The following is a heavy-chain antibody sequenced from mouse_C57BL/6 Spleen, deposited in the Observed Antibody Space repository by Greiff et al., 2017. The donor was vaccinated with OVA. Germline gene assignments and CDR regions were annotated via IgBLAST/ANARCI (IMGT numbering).Heavy chain of an antibody. Sequence: QVQLQQPGAELVKPGASVKLSCKASGYTFTSYWMQWVKQRPGQGLEWIGEIDPSDSYTNYNQKFKGKATLTVDTSSSPAYMQLSSLTSEDSAVYYCARSDYYGSRGDAMDYWGQGTSVTVSS. CDR3: ARSDYYGSRGDAMDY. CDR1: GYTFTSYW. CDR2: IDPSDSYT. V-gene: IGHV1-50*01. J-gene: IGHJ4*01. D-gene: IGHD1-1*01.